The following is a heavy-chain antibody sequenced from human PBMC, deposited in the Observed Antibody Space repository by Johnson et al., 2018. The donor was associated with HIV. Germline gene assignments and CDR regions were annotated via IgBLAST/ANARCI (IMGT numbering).Heavy chain of an antibody. J-gene: IGHJ3*01. Sequence: VLLVESGGGVVQPGTSLRLSCAASGFPFSTYDMHWVRQAPGKGLEWVAVARFDEVSKYYIDSVKGRFTISRDNSKNTLYLQMNNLRAEDPSVYYCAKDFGSSSWHAFDVWGQGTMVTVSS. CDR2: ARFDEVSK. D-gene: IGHD6-13*01. V-gene: IGHV3-33*06. CDR1: GFPFSTYD. CDR3: AKDFGSSSWHAFDV.